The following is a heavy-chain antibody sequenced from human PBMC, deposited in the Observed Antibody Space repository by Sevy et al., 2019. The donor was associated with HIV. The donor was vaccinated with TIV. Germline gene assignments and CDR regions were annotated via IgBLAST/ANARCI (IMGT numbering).Heavy chain of an antibody. Sequence: GGSLRLSCGASGFIFSNAWMSWVRQAPGKGLEWVGRIKSKADGGTPDYAATVEGTFTISRDHSINTLYLQMNSLRTDDKDVDYCGYSEYGYYYDYWGQGTLVTVSS. D-gene: IGHD1-26*01. V-gene: IGHV3-15*01. J-gene: IGHJ4*02. CDR3: GYSEYGYYYDY. CDR1: GFIFSNAW. CDR2: IKSKADGGTP.